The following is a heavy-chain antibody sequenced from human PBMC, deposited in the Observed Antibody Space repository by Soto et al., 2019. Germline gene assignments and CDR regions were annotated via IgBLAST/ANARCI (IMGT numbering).Heavy chain of an antibody. Sequence: PSETLSLTCTVSGGSISSGGYYWSWIRQHPGKGLEWIGYIYYSGSTYYNPSLKSRVTISVDKSKNQFSLRLSSVTAADTAVYYCVRRSPEDAFDIWGQGTRVTVSS. CDR2: IYYSGST. V-gene: IGHV4-31*09. CDR3: VRRSPEDAFDI. CDR1: GGSISSGGYY. J-gene: IGHJ3*02.